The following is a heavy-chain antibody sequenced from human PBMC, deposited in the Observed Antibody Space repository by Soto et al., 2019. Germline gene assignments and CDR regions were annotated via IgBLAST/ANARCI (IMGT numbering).Heavy chain of an antibody. J-gene: IGHJ6*02. D-gene: IGHD6-6*01. CDR1: GGSISSYY. V-gene: IGHV4-59*01. CDR2: IYYSGST. CDR3: ARDPPPEYPLQRGYYYGMDV. Sequence: QVQLQESGPGLVKPSETLSLTCTVSGGSISSYYWSWIRQPPGKGLEWIGYIYYSGSTNYNPSLKSRVPISVDTSKNQFSLKLSSVTAADTAVYYCARDPPPEYPLQRGYYYGMDVWGQGTTVTVSS.